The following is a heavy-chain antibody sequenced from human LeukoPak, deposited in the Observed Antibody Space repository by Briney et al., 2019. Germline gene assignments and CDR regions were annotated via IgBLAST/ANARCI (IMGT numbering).Heavy chain of an antibody. CDR2: IKQDGSEK. D-gene: IGHD3-9*01. V-gene: IGHV3-7*01. Sequence: GGSLRLSCTGSGFTFSSYWMSWVRQPPGKGLEWVANIKQDGSEKYYVDSVKGRFTISRDNAKNSVYLQMNSLRAEDTAVYYCARDPLTLYNYYMDVWGKGTTVTVSS. CDR3: ARDPLTLYNYYMDV. J-gene: IGHJ6*03. CDR1: GFTFSSYW.